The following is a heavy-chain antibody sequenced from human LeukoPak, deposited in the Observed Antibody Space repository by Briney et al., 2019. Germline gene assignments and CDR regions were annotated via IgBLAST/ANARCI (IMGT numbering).Heavy chain of an antibody. Sequence: GASVKVSCKASGYAFTSYYMHWVRLAPGQGLEWMGIINPSGGSTNYAQKFQGRVTMTRDTSTSTVYMELSSLRSEDTAVYYCATGYCSGGTCYFDYWGLGTLVTVSS. V-gene: IGHV1-46*01. D-gene: IGHD2-15*01. J-gene: IGHJ4*02. CDR2: INPSGGST. CDR3: ATGYCSGGTCYFDY. CDR1: GYAFTSYY.